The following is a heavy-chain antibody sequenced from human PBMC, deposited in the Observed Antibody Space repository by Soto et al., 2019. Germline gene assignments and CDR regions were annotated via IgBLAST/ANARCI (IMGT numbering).Heavy chain of an antibody. CDR1: GYTFTGYY. J-gene: IGHJ1*01. D-gene: IGHD4-17*01. Sequence: QVQLVQSGAEVKKPGASVKVSCKASGYTFTGYYMHWVRQAPGQGLEWMGWINPNSGGTNYAQKFQGRVTMTRDTSISTAYMELSRLRSDDTAVYYCAQGASVTVTTDAEYFQHWGQGTLVTVSS. CDR3: AQGASVTVTTDAEYFQH. CDR2: INPNSGGT. V-gene: IGHV1-2*02.